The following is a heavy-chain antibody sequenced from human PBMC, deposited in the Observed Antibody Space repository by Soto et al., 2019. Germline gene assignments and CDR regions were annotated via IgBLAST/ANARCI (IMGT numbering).Heavy chain of an antibody. CDR2: ISGDASRT. Sequence: GGSLRLSCAASGFTFSAYAMTWVRQAPGKGLEWVSAISGDASRTYYADSVKGRFSISRDNSKNTLFLQMNSLKAEDTALYYCAKRGGPVVQAAFWCDPWGQGTPVTVSS. V-gene: IGHV3-23*01. D-gene: IGHD2-15*01. J-gene: IGHJ5*02. CDR3: AKRGGPVVQAAFWCDP. CDR1: GFTFSAYA.